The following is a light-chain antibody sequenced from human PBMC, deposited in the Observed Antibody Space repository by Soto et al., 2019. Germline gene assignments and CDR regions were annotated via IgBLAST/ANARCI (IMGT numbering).Light chain of an antibody. CDR1: ESVSNNY. CDR3: QQFSSYPLT. CDR2: GAS. J-gene: IGKJ4*01. Sequence: EIVLTQSPGTLSLSPGERATLSCRASESVSNNYLAWYQQRPGQAPRLLIYGASIRATGIPDRFSGGGSGTDFTLTISRLEPEDFAVYYCQQFSSYPLTFGGGTKVDIK. V-gene: IGKV3-20*01.